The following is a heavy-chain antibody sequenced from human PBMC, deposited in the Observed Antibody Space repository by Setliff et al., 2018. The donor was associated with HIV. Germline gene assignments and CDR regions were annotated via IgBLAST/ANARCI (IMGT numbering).Heavy chain of an antibody. Sequence: PGESLKISCAASGFTFSSYGMHWVRQAPGKGLEWVAFIRYDGSNKYYADSVKGRFTISRDNSKNTLYLQMNSLRAEDTAVYYCAKSGWELLDAFDIWGQGTMVTVS. J-gene: IGHJ3*02. CDR2: IRYDGSNK. V-gene: IGHV3-30*02. CDR1: GFTFSSYG. D-gene: IGHD1-26*01. CDR3: AKSGWELLDAFDI.